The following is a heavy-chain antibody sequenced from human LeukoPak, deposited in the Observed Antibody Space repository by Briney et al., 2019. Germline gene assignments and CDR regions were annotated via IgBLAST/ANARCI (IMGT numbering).Heavy chain of an antibody. CDR1: GYTFTGYY. J-gene: IGHJ6*02. CDR3: AGPSTDYYYYGMDV. Sequence: ASVTVSCKASGYTFTGYYMHWVRQAPGQGLEWMGRINPNSGGTNYAQKFQGRVTMTRDTSISTAYMELSRLRSDDTAVYYCAGPSTDYYYYGMDVWGQGTTVTVSS. V-gene: IGHV1-2*06. D-gene: IGHD4-11*01. CDR2: INPNSGGT.